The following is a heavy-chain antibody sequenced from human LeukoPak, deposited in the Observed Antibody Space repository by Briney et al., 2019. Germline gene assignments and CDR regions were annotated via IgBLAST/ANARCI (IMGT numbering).Heavy chain of an antibody. V-gene: IGHV4-34*01. D-gene: IGHD3-22*01. CDR2: INHSGST. Sequence: SETLSLTCAVYGGSFSGYYWSWIRQPPGKGLEWIGEINHSGSTNYNPSLKSRVTILVDTSKNQFSLKLSSVTAADTAVYYCARVRTYYYDSSGYRKSAFDYWGQGTLVTVSS. J-gene: IGHJ4*02. CDR3: ARVRTYYYDSSGYRKSAFDY. CDR1: GGSFSGYY.